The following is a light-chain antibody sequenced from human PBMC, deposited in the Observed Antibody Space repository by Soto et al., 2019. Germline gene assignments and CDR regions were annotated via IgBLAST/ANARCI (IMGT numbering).Light chain of an antibody. V-gene: IGLV7-46*01. CDR2: NTD. J-gene: IGLJ7*01. Sequence: QSVVTQEPSLTVSPGGTVTLTCGSSTGAVTSGHYPFWFQQKPGQAPRILIYNTDNKHSWTPARFSGSLLGGKAALTLSGAQPEDEAEYYCFLSYTDARPVFGGGTQLTVL. CDR3: FLSYTDARPV. CDR1: TGAVTSGHY.